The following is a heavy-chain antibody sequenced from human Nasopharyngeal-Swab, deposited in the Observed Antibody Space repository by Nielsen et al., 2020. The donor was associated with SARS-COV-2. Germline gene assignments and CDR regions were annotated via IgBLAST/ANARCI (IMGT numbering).Heavy chain of an antibody. CDR2: IYTSGST. Sequence: SETLSLTCTVSGGSISSGSYYWSWIRQPAGKGLEWIGRIYTSGSTNYNPSLKSRVTISVDTSKNQFSLKLSSVTAADTAVYYCARINYYDSSGYYSWGQGTLVTVSS. CDR1: GGSISSGSYY. D-gene: IGHD3-22*01. V-gene: IGHV4-61*02. CDR3: ARINYYDSSGYYS. J-gene: IGHJ4*02.